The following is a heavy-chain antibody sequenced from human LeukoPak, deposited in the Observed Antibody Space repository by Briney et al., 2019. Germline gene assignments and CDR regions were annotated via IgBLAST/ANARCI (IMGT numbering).Heavy chain of an antibody. CDR3: ARNSYHYGMDV. D-gene: IGHD2-21*01. CDR2: IYYSGST. J-gene: IGHJ6*02. Sequence: PSETLSLTYTVSGDSISSTSYYWGWIRQPPGKGLEWIGSIYYSGSTYYNPSLKSRVTISVDTSKNQFSLKLSSVTAADTAVYYCARNSYHYGMDVWGQGTTVTVSS. V-gene: IGHV4-39*01. CDR1: GDSISSTSYY.